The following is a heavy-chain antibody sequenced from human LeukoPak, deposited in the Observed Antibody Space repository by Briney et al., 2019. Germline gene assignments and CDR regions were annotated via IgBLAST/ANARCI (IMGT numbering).Heavy chain of an antibody. Sequence: SETLSLTCSVSGGSISSKYWSWIRQPPGKGLEWIGYINYSGSTNYNPSLKSRVTISVDTSKNQFSLKLSSVTAADTAVYYCARAGRYYYDSSSYYPIDAFDIWGQGTMVTVSS. CDR1: GGSISSKY. V-gene: IGHV4-59*01. CDR2: INYSGST. D-gene: IGHD3-22*01. CDR3: ARAGRYYYDSSSYYPIDAFDI. J-gene: IGHJ3*02.